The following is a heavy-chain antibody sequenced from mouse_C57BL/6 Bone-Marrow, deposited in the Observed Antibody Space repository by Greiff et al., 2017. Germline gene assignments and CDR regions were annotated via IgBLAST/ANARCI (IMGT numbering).Heavy chain of an antibody. CDR2: ISYDGSN. Sequence: EVKLQESGPGLVKPSQSLSLTCSVTGYSITSGYYWNWIRQSPGNKLEWMGYISYDGSNNYNPSLKNRISITRDTSKNQFFLKLNSVTTEDTATYYCARTAQALFAYWGQGTLVTVSA. V-gene: IGHV3-6*01. D-gene: IGHD3-2*02. J-gene: IGHJ3*01. CDR1: GYSITSGYY. CDR3: ARTAQALFAY.